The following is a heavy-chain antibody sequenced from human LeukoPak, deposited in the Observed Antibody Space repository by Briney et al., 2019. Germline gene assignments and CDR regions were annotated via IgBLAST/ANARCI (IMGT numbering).Heavy chain of an antibody. CDR1: GYTFSNFD. J-gene: IGHJ5*02. Sequence: ASVKVSCKASGYTFSNFDINWVRQAPGQGLEWMGWMNPNSGITGYAQKFQGRVTITRSTTMSTAYMELSSRRFEDTAVYYCARATAGYCSSTTCYGRGNWFDPWGQGTLVTVSS. CDR2: MNPNSGIT. V-gene: IGHV1-8*03. CDR3: ARATAGYCSSTTCYGRGNWFDP. D-gene: IGHD2-2*01.